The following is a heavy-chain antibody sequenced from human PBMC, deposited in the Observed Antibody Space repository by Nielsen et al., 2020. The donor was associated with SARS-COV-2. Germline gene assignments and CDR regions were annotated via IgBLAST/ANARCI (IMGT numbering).Heavy chain of an antibody. D-gene: IGHD2-15*01. CDR2: ISYDGSNE. CDR1: GFTFSSYA. Sequence: GESLKISCAASGFTFSSYAMHWVRQAPGKGLEWVAVISYDGSNEYYADSVKGRFTISRDNSKNTLYLQMNSLRAEDTAVYYCAGELLLEFDIWGQGTMVTVSS. CDR3: AGELLLEFDI. J-gene: IGHJ3*02. V-gene: IGHV3-30-3*01.